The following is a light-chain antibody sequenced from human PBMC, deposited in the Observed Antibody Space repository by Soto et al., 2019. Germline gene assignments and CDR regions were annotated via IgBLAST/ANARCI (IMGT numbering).Light chain of an antibody. CDR3: QRYDSLRT. CDR2: GSS. CDR1: QSVRSNF. J-gene: IGKJ1*01. Sequence: IVFTQSPGTLSLSPGERATLSCRAIQSVRSNFLAWYQQKPGQAPRLLIYGSSNRSTGIPDRFSGSGSGTDFTLTITRLEAEDFAMYYCQRYDSLRTFGQGTKVDIK. V-gene: IGKV3-20*01.